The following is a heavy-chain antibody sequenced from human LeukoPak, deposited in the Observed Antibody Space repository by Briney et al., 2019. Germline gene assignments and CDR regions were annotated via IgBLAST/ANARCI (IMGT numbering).Heavy chain of an antibody. J-gene: IGHJ5*02. V-gene: IGHV3-48*03. CDR2: ISSSSSII. CDR3: ARQVGRGWLDP. D-gene: IGHD1-26*01. Sequence: GGSLRLSCAASGFTFSSHEMNWVRQAPGKGLEWISSISSSSSIIYYADSVKGRFTVSRDNAKKSLYLQMNSLRAEDTALYYGARQVGRGWLDPWGEGTLVTVSS. CDR1: GFTFSSHE.